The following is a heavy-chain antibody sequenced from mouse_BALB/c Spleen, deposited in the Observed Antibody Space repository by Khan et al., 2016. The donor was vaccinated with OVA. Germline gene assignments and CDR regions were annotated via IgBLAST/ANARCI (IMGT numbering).Heavy chain of an antibody. Sequence: EVELVESGGGLVKPGGSLKLSCAASGFTFSSFAMSWVHQTPEKSLEWVATISSAGTYTFYPDSLKGRFTISRDNAKNTLYLQMNSLRSEDTAMYYCANGNYGWFAYWGQGTLVTVSA. J-gene: IGHJ3*01. D-gene: IGHD2-1*01. CDR2: ISSAGTYT. V-gene: IGHV5-9-1*01. CDR1: GFTFSSFA. CDR3: ANGNYGWFAY.